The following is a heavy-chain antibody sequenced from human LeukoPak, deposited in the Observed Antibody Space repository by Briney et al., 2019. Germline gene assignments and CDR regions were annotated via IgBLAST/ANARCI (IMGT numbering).Heavy chain of an antibody. V-gene: IGHV3-21*04. J-gene: IGHJ5*02. CDR3: ARDRSGSYPNWFDP. CDR1: GFTFSSYS. CDR2: ISSSSSYI. D-gene: IGHD3-10*01. Sequence: GGSLRLSCAASGFTFSSYSMDWVRQAPGKGLEWVSSISSSSSYIYYADSVKGRFTISRDNSKNTMYLQMNSLRAEDTALYYCARDRSGSYPNWFDPWGQGTLVTVSS.